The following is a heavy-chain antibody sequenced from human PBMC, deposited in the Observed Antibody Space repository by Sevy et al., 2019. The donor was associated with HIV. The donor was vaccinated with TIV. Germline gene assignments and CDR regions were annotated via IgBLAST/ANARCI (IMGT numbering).Heavy chain of an antibody. V-gene: IGHV3-15*01. CDR3: NTDPIILLLVANGLDV. Sequence: GGSLRLSCAASGFTFSYAWMSWVRQAPGKGLEWIGRIKAKADGGTIEYAAPVKGRFTISRDDSKNTLYQPMNSLKTEETAVYYCNTDPIILLLVANGLDVWGQGTTVTVSS. D-gene: IGHD2-8*02. J-gene: IGHJ6*02. CDR1: GFTFSYAW. CDR2: IKAKADGGTI.